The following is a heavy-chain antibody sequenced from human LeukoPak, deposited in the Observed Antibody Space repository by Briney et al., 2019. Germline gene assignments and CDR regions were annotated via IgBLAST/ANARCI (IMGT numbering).Heavy chain of an antibody. J-gene: IGHJ3*02. CDR1: GGSISSYY. CDR3: ARGIVVVTAIPPDAFDI. D-gene: IGHD2-21*02. CDR2: IYYSGST. V-gene: IGHV4-59*12. Sequence: SETLSLTCTVSGGSISSYYWSWIRQPPGKGLEWIGYIYYSGSTNYNPSLKSRVTISVDTSKNQFSLKLSSVTAADTAVYYCARGIVVVTAIPPDAFDIWGQGTMVTVSS.